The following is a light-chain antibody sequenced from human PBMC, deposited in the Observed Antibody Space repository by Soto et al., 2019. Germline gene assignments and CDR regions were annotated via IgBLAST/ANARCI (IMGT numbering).Light chain of an antibody. J-gene: IGKJ2*01. Sequence: EILMTQSPATLCVSPGERATLSCRASQSISTTLAWYQQKPGLAPRLLIYGASTRATDIPARFSGSGSGTEFTLTISSLQSEDFAVYYCQQYKNWPLTFGQGTKVEIK. CDR3: QQYKNWPLT. V-gene: IGKV3-15*01. CDR1: QSISTT. CDR2: GAS.